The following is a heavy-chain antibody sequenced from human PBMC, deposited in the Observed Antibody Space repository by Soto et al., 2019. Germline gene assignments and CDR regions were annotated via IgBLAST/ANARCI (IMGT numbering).Heavy chain of an antibody. D-gene: IGHD5-18*01. V-gene: IGHV3-15*01. J-gene: IGHJ4*02. CDR1: GFTFSNAW. Sequence: GGSLRLSCAASGFTFSNAWMSWVRQAPGKGLEWVGRIKSKTDGGTTDYAAPVKDRFTISRDDSKNTLYLQMNSLKTEDTAVYYCTTETPGYSYGSFDYWGQGTLVTVSS. CDR3: TTETPGYSYGSFDY. CDR2: IKSKTDGGTT.